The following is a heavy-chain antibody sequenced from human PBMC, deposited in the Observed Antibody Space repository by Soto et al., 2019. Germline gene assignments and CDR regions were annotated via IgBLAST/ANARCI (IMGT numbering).Heavy chain of an antibody. CDR2: VYYTGST. CDR1: GGSISSYY. J-gene: IGHJ4*02. V-gene: IGHV4-59*01. D-gene: IGHD3-16*01. Sequence: SETLSLTCTVSGGSISSYYWSWIRQPPGKGLEWIGYVYYTGSTLYNPSLKSRVTISVDMSKKEFSLRLSSVIAADTAVYYCARTRMIESWIDSWGQGTPVTVS. CDR3: ARTRMIESWIDS.